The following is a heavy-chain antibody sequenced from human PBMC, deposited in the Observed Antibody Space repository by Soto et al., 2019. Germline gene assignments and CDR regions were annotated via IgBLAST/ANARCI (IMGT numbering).Heavy chain of an antibody. D-gene: IGHD3-22*01. CDR2: ISGSGGST. CDR1: GFTFSSYA. V-gene: IGHV3-23*01. J-gene: IGHJ4*01. Sequence: PEGSLRLSCAASGFTFSSYAMSWVRQAPGQGLEWVSAISGSGGSTYYADSVKGRFTISRDNSKNTLYLQMNSLRAEDTAVYYCAKSRLDTYYYDSSGYSFDYWGQGTLVTVSS. CDR3: AKSRLDTYYYDSSGYSFDY.